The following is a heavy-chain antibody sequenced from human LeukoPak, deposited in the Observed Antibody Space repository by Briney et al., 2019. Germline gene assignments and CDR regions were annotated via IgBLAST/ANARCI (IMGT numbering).Heavy chain of an antibody. Sequence: SETLSLTCAVYGGSFSGYYWSWIRQPPGKGLEWIGEINHSGSTNYNPSLKSRVTISVDTSKNQFSLKLSSVTAADTAVYYCARLSSGSWGQGTLVTVPP. D-gene: IGHD1-26*01. J-gene: IGHJ4*02. V-gene: IGHV4-34*01. CDR2: INHSGST. CDR1: GGSFSGYY. CDR3: ARLSSGS.